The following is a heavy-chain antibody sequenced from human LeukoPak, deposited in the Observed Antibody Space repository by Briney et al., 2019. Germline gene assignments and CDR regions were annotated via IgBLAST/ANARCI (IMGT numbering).Heavy chain of an antibody. J-gene: IGHJ6*03. Sequence: PSETLSLTCTVSGGSISSYYWSWIRQPAGKGLEWIGRIYYSGSTNYNPSLKSRVTISVDTSKNQFSLKLSSVTAADTAVYYCARCYYGSGSYRYYYYFMDVWGKGTTVTISS. CDR2: IYYSGST. V-gene: IGHV4-4*07. CDR1: GGSISSYY. D-gene: IGHD3-10*01. CDR3: ARCYYGSGSYRYYYYFMDV.